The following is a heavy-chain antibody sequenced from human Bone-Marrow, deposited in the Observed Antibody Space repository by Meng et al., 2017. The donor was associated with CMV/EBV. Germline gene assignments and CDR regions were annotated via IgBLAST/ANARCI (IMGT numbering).Heavy chain of an antibody. D-gene: IGHD2-2*01. J-gene: IGHJ6*02. Sequence: GGSLRLSCAASGFTLDDYDMHWVRQAPGKGLEWVSGIRWNSGSIGYADSVKGRFSISRDNAKNTLYLQISSLRAEDTAVYYCAKARGYSTRTTCVSGMDVWGLGTLVTVSS. CDR3: AKARGYSTRTTCVSGMDV. V-gene: IGHV3-9*01. CDR2: IRWNSGSI. CDR1: GFTLDDYD.